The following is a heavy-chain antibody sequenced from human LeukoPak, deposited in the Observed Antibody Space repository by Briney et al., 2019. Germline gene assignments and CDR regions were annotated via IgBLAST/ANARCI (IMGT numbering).Heavy chain of an antibody. D-gene: IGHD3-22*01. CDR3: ARGHHDSSGYYAAMGDY. CDR2: IYYSGSS. Sequence: SQTLSLTCTVSGGSINNGGYYWSWIRQHPGKGLEWIGYIYYSGSSYYNPSLRSRVTISVDTSKNQFSLKLSSVTAADTAVYYCARGHHDSSGYYAAMGDYWGQGPLVTVSS. J-gene: IGHJ4*02. CDR1: GGSINNGGYY. V-gene: IGHV4-30-4*01.